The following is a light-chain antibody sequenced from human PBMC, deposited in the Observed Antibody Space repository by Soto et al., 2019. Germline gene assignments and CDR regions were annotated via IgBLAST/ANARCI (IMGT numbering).Light chain of an antibody. V-gene: IGKV1-39*01. CDR1: QNIGRN. CDR2: TVS. J-gene: IGKJ4*01. CDR3: QQCYSIPLA. Sequence: DIQMTQAPSSLYTSVGDRVTITCRASQNIGRNLNWYQQKPGKAPKLLIYTVSNLQTGVPLRFSGRGSGTEFTLTISALQPEDFATYYCQQCYSIPLAFDGGTKVEIK.